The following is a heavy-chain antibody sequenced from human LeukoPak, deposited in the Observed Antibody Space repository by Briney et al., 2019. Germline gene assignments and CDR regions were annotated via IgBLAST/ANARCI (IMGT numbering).Heavy chain of an antibody. CDR1: GGSISNITNSNW. CDR3: ARGYSSSSPI. V-gene: IGHV4-61*01. J-gene: IGHJ3*02. CDR2: IYYSGST. D-gene: IGHD6-6*01. Sequence: SETLSLTCAVSGGSISNITNSNWWSWVRQPPGKGLEWIGYIYYSGSTNYNPSLKSRVTISVDTSKNQFSLKLSSVTAADTAVYYCARGYSSSSPIWGQGTMVTVSS.